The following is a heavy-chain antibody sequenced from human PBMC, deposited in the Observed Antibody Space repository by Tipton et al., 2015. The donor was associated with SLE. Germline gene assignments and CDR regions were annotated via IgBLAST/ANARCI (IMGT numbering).Heavy chain of an antibody. J-gene: IGHJ3*02. CDR2: IYYSGST. D-gene: IGHD3-22*01. V-gene: IGHV4-59*11. CDR3: ARGHYYDSSGYPGAFDI. CDR1: GGSISSHY. Sequence: TLSLTCTVSGGSISSHYWSWIWQPPGKGLEWIGYIYYSGSTNYTPSLKSRVTISVDTSKNQFSLKLSSVTAADTAVYYCARGHYYDSSGYPGAFDIWGQGTMVTVSS.